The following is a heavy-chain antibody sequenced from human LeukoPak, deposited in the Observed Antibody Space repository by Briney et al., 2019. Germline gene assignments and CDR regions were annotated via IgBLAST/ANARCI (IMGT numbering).Heavy chain of an antibody. CDR3: ARSSEKISGYEYYFDY. Sequence: GGSLRLSCAASGFTFSSYWMSWVRQAPGKGLEWVANIKQDGSEKYYVDSVKGRFTISGDNAKNSLYLQMNSLRAEDTAVYYCARSSEKISGYEYYFDYWGQGTLVTVSS. CDR2: IKQDGSEK. D-gene: IGHD5-12*01. V-gene: IGHV3-7*01. J-gene: IGHJ4*02. CDR1: GFTFSSYW.